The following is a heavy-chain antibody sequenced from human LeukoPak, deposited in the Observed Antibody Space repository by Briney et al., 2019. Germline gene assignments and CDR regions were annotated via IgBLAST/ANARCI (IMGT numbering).Heavy chain of an antibody. Sequence: ASVKVSCKASGYTFTTYYIHWVRQAPGQGLEWMGLINPGGGDTTYAQNLQGRVTMTRDTSTSTVYMELSNLISEDTAVYYCARGPRGQRFDYWGQGTLVTVSS. CDR3: ARGPRGQRFDY. J-gene: IGHJ4*02. D-gene: IGHD1-1*01. V-gene: IGHV1-46*01. CDR1: GYTFTTYY. CDR2: INPGGGDT.